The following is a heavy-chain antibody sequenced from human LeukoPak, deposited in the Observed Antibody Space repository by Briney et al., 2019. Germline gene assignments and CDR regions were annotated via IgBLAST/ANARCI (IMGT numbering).Heavy chain of an antibody. J-gene: IGHJ4*02. CDR1: GGTFSSYA. D-gene: IGHD4-17*01. CDR2: IIPIFGTA. Sequence: ASVKVSCKASGGTFSSYATSWVRQAPGQGLEWMGGIIPIFGTANYAQKFQGRVTITADESTSTAYMELSSLRSEDTAVYYCAGYDYGDHALDYWGQGTPVTVSS. V-gene: IGHV1-69*13. CDR3: AGYDYGDHALDY.